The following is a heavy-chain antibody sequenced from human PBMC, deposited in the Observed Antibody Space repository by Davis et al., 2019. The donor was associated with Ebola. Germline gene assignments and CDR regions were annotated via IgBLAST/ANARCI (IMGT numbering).Heavy chain of an antibody. CDR3: ARAQFPTTSDH. D-gene: IGHD1-1*01. V-gene: IGHV3-21*01. CDR1: GFTFRSYS. CDR2: ISSSSSYI. Sequence: GESLKIFCAASGFTFRSYSMNWVRQAPGKGLEWVSSISSSSSYIYYADSVKGRFTISRDNAKNSLYLQMNSLRAEDTAVYYCARAQFPTTSDHWGQGTLVTVSS. J-gene: IGHJ4*02.